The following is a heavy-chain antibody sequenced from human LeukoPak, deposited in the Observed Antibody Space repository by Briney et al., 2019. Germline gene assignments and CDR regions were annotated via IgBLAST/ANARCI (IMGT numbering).Heavy chain of an antibody. D-gene: IGHD6-19*01. Sequence: PSETLSLTCTVSGGSISSSSYYWGWIRQPPGKGLEWIGSIYYSGSTYYNPSLKSRVTISVDTSKNLFSLKLSSVTAADTAVYYCVEYLVAGILLDVWGQGTTVTVSS. CDR2: IYYSGST. J-gene: IGHJ6*02. CDR1: GGSISSSSYY. CDR3: VEYLVAGILLDV. V-gene: IGHV4-39*01.